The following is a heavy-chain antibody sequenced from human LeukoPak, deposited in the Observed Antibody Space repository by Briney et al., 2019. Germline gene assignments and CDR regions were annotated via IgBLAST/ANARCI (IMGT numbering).Heavy chain of an antibody. CDR2: INPNSGGT. J-gene: IGHJ5*02. Sequence: GASVKVSRKASGYTFTGYYMHWVRQAPGQGLEWMGWINPNSGGTNYAQKFQGRVTMTRDTSISTAYMELSRLRSDDTAVYYCAREDGLRGNWFDPRGQGTLVTVSS. CDR1: GYTFTGYY. CDR3: AREDGLRGNWFDP. V-gene: IGHV1-2*02. D-gene: IGHD3-10*01.